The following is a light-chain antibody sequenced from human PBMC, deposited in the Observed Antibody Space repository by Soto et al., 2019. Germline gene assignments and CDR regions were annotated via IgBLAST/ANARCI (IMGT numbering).Light chain of an antibody. CDR2: KAS. Sequence: DIQMTQSPSTLSASVGDRVTITCRASQSISSWLAWYQQKPGKAPKLLIYKASSLESGVPSRFSGSGSGTEFTLTISSLQPDDFAIYDCQQYNSYPWTFGQGTKVEIK. CDR3: QQYNSYPWT. CDR1: QSISSW. V-gene: IGKV1-5*03. J-gene: IGKJ1*01.